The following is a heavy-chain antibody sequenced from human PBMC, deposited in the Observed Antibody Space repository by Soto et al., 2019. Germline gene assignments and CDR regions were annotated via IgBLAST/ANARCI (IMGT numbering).Heavy chain of an antibody. CDR2: ISGSGGST. D-gene: IGHD4-17*01. CDR1: GFTFSSYA. CDR3: AKRTVGWYFDL. J-gene: IGHJ2*01. Sequence: EVQLLESGGGLVQPGGSLRLSCAASGFTFSSYAMSWVRQAPGKGLEWVSAISGSGGSTYYADSVKGRFTISRDNSKNALYLQMISLTAEDTAVYYCAKRTVGWYFDLWGRGTLVTVSS. V-gene: IGHV3-23*01.